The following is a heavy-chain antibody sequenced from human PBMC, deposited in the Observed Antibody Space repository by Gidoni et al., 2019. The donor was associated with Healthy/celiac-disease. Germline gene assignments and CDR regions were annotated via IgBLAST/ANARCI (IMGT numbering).Heavy chain of an antibody. Sequence: QVQLQQSGPGLVKPSQTLPLTCAISGDRVSSNSAACNWIRQSPSRGLEWLGRTYYRSKWYNDYAVSVKSRITINPDTSKNQFSLQLNSVTPEDTAVYYCARESLPNRYYYYYYMDVWGKGTTVTVSS. CDR1: GDRVSSNSAA. CDR2: TYYRSKWYN. CDR3: ARESLPNRYYYYYYMDV. D-gene: IGHD2-21*02. J-gene: IGHJ6*03. V-gene: IGHV6-1*01.